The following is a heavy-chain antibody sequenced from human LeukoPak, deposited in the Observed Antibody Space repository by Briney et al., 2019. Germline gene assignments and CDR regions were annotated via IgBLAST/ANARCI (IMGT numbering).Heavy chain of an antibody. Sequence: GRSLRLSCAASGFTFSSYAMHWVRQAPGKGLEWVAVISYDGSNKYYADSVKSRFTISRDNSKNTLYLQMNSLRAEDTAVYYCARKAIGWWFDPWGQGTLVTVSS. V-gene: IGHV3-30*01. CDR3: ARKAIGWWFDP. CDR1: GFTFSSYA. D-gene: IGHD5-24*01. J-gene: IGHJ5*02. CDR2: ISYDGSNK.